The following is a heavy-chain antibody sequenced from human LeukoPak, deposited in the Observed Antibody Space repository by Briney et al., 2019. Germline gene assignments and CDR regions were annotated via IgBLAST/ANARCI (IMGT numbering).Heavy chain of an antibody. V-gene: IGHV3-53*01. Sequence: GGSLRISCAASGFTVSSNYMSWVRQAPGKGLEWVSVIYSGGSTYYADSVKGRFTISRDNSKNTLYLQMNSLRAEDTAVYYCARLATYYYYGMDVWGQGTTVTVSS. CDR2: IYSGGST. J-gene: IGHJ6*02. CDR3: ARLATYYYYGMDV. CDR1: GFTVSSNY. D-gene: IGHD2-15*01.